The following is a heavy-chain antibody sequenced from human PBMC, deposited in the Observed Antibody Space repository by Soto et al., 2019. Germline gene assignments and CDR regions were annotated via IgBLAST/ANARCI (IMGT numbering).Heavy chain of an antibody. CDR2: IYWDDDK. CDR3: AHKGIAAAADDRVYFDY. CDR1: GFSLSTSGVG. J-gene: IGHJ4*02. Sequence: SGPTLVKPTQTLTLTCTFSGFSLSTSGVGVGWIRQPPGKALEWLALIYWDDDKRYSPSLKSRLTITKDTSKNQVVLTMTNMDPVDTATYYCAHKGIAAAADDRVYFDYWGQGTLVTVSS. V-gene: IGHV2-5*02. D-gene: IGHD6-13*01.